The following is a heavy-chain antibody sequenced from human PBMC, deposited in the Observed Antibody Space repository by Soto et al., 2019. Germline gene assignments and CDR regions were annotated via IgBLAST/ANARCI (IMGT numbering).Heavy chain of an antibody. CDR1: GGTFSSYA. Sequence: SVKVSSKASGGTFSSYAISWVRQAPGQGLEWVGGIIRIFSTANYAQKFQGRVTITADESTSTAYMELSSLRSEDTAVYYCARDSPIARMDVWGQGTTVTVSS. J-gene: IGHJ6*02. D-gene: IGHD6-13*01. CDR3: ARDSPIARMDV. V-gene: IGHV1-69*13. CDR2: IIRIFSTA.